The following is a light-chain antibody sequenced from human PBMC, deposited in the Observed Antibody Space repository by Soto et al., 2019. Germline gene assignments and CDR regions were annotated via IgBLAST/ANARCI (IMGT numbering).Light chain of an antibody. CDR1: SSDVGGYNY. Sequence: QSALTQPASVSGSPGQSITISCTGSSSDVGGYNYVSWYQHHPGKAPKLMIYEVSNRPSGVFNRFSGSKSDNTASLTISGLQAEDEADYYCSSYTSSSTYVFGTGTKHTVL. CDR3: SSYTSSSTYV. V-gene: IGLV2-14*01. CDR2: EVS. J-gene: IGLJ1*01.